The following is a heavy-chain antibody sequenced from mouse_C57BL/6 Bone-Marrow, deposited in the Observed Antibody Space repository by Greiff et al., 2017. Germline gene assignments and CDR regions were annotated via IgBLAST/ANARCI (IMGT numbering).Heavy chain of an antibody. D-gene: IGHD4-1*01. J-gene: IGHJ4*01. Sequence: DVKLVESGGGLVKPGGSLKLSCAASGFTFSDYGMHWVRQAPEKGLEWVAYISSGSSTNYYADTVKGRFTISRNNAKTTLFLQMTSLRSEDTAMYYWARGSNVDAMDYWGQGTSVTVSS. CDR3: ARGSNVDAMDY. CDR1: GFTFSDYG. V-gene: IGHV5-17*01. CDR2: ISSGSSTN.